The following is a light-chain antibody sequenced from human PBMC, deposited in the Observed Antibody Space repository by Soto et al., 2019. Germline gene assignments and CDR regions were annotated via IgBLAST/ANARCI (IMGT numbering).Light chain of an antibody. J-gene: IGKJ1*01. CDR1: QLLVYSDGNTY. CDR3: MEGTPA. CDR2: QVS. V-gene: IGKV2-30*01. Sequence: MTQSTVSLPTVIGQRVSISHGAHQLLVYSDGNTYLNWFQQRPGQSPRRLIYQVSIRDSGVPDRFSGSGSGSGTDFTLKISRVEAEDVGVYYCMEGTPAFGQGTKVDIK.